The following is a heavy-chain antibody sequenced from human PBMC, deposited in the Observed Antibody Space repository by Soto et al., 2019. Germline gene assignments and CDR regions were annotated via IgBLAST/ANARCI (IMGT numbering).Heavy chain of an antibody. CDR1: GGSISSYY. Sequence: SETLSLTCTVPGGSISSYYWSWIRQPPGKGLEWIGYIYYSGSTNYNPSLKSRVTISVDTSKNQFSLKLSSVTAADTAVYYCAREYDFWSGYYSRIIDYWGQGTLVTVSS. CDR2: IYYSGST. CDR3: AREYDFWSGYYSRIIDY. D-gene: IGHD3-3*01. V-gene: IGHV4-59*01. J-gene: IGHJ4*02.